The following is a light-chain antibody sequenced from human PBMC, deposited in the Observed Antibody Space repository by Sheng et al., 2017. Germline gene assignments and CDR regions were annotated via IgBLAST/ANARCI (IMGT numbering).Light chain of an antibody. CDR3: AAWDDSLNGVV. CDR1: SSNIGSRT. J-gene: IGLJ2*01. Sequence: QPVLTQPPSASGTPGQRVTISCSGSSSNIGSRTVNWYQQLPGTAPKLLIYSNNQRPSGVPDRFSGSKSGTSASLAISGLRSDDEADYYCAAWDDSLNGVVFGGGTKLTVL. CDR2: SNN. V-gene: IGLV1-44*01.